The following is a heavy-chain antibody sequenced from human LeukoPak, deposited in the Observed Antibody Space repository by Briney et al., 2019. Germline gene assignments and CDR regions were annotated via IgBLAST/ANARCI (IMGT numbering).Heavy chain of an antibody. D-gene: IGHD3-22*01. CDR3: ARGNYYDSSGYYGY. J-gene: IGHJ4*02. CDR2: INHSGST. CDR1: GGSFSGYY. V-gene: IGHV4-34*01. Sequence: SGTLSLTCGVYGGSFSGYYWSWIRQPPGKGLEWIGEINHSGSTNYNPSLKSRVTISVDTSKNQFSLKLSSVTAADTAVYYCARGNYYDSSGYYGYWGQGTLVTVSS.